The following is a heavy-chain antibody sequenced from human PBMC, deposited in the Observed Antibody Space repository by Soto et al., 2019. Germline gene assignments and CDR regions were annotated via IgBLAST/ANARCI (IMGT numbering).Heavy chain of an antibody. CDR2: IIPILDIA. J-gene: IGHJ3*02. V-gene: IGHV1-69*02. CDR1: GDTFSSYT. Sequence: QVQLVQSGAEVKKPGSSVKVSCKASGDTFSSYTISWVRQAPGQGLEWMGRIIPILDIANYAQKFQGRVTITADKTTNTADMGRSSRRSEDTAVYYCGPGGHGSFEIWGQGTRVTVPS. CDR3: GPGGHGSFEI. D-gene: IGHD1-26*01.